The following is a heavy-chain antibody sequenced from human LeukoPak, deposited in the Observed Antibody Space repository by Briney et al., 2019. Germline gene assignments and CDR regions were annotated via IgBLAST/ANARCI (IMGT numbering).Heavy chain of an antibody. CDR2: ISDSGGS. J-gene: IGHJ4*02. V-gene: IGHV4-61*01. D-gene: IGHD6-13*01. Sequence: SETLSHTCSVSGGSVSSGISYWSWIRQPPGEGLEWIAYISDSGGSDYNPSLRGRVTISLDTSKNQFSLRLTSVTAADTAVYHCARVPAAGSGPDYWGQGTLVTVSS. CDR3: ARVPAAGSGPDY. CDR1: GGSVSSGISY.